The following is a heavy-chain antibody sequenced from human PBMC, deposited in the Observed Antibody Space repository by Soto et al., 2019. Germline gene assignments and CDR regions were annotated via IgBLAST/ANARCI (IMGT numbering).Heavy chain of an antibody. CDR1: GFTFSSYS. V-gene: IGHV3-21*01. D-gene: IGHD2-2*01. J-gene: IGHJ6*03. CDR3: ARDPLGYCSSTSCPPYYYMDV. CDR2: ISSSSSYI. Sequence: EVQLVESGGGLVKPGGSLRLSCAASGFTFSSYSMNWVRQAPGKGLEWVSSISSSSSYIYYADSVKGRFTISRGNAKNSLYQQKNILRAEDTAVYYCARDPLGYCSSTSCPPYYYMDVWGKGTTVTVSS.